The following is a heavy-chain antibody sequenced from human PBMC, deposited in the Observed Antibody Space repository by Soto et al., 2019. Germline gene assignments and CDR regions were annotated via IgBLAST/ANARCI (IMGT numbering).Heavy chain of an antibody. J-gene: IGHJ4*02. Sequence: PGGSLRLSCAASGFTFSSNWMHWVRQGPGKGLVWVSRLNSDGSDTSYADSVKGRFTISRDNAKNMLYLQMNSLRAEDTAVYYCATMVRPIDYWGQGILVTVSS. CDR1: GFTFSSNW. D-gene: IGHD3-10*01. CDR3: ATMVRPIDY. CDR2: LNSDGSDT. V-gene: IGHV3-74*01.